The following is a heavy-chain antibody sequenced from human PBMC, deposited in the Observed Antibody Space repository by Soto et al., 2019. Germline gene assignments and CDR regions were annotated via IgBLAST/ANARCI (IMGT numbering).Heavy chain of an antibody. V-gene: IGHV4-61*01. CDR3: AKREYAFDS. CDR1: GDSVTTGSYY. J-gene: IGHJ4*02. D-gene: IGHD2-2*01. CDR2: IYYSGST. Sequence: QVQLQESGPGLVKPSETLSLTCTVSGDSVTTGSYYWSWIRQPPGKTLEWIGYIYYSGSTNYNPSLKSRATIYTDTSGRHFSLNLTSVTAGDTAVYFCAKREYAFDSWGQGTLVTVSS.